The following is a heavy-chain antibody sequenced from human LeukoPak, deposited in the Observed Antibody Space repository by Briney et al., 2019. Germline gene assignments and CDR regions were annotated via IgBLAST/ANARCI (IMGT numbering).Heavy chain of an antibody. CDR3: ARERGMTPNWFDP. J-gene: IGHJ5*02. CDR1: GYTFTSYG. D-gene: IGHD3-16*01. CDR2: INPNSGGT. V-gene: IGHV1-2*02. Sequence: AASVKVSCKASGYTFTSYGISWVRQAPGQGLEWMGWINPNSGGTNYAQKFQGRVTMTRDTSISTAYMELSRLRSDDTAVYYCARERGMTPNWFDPWGQGTLVTVSS.